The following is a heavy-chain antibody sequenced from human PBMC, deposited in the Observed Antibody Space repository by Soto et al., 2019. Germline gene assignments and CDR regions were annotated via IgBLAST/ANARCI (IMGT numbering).Heavy chain of an antibody. CDR1: GFTFSSYS. D-gene: IGHD3-22*01. Sequence: GGSLRLSCAAAGFTFSSYSMNWVRQAPGKGLEWVSYISSSSSTIYYADSVKGRFTISRDNAKNSLYLQMNSLRAEDTAVYYCARGPYYYDSSGYHGYYGMDVWGQGTTVTVSS. CDR3: ARGPYYYDSSGYHGYYGMDV. J-gene: IGHJ6*02. V-gene: IGHV3-48*01. CDR2: ISSSSSTI.